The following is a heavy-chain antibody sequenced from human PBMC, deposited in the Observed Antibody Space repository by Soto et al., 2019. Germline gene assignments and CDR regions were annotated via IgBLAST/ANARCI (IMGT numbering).Heavy chain of an antibody. J-gene: IGHJ4*02. CDR1: GFTFGGYG. Sequence: GGSLRLSCAASGFTFGGYGMRWVRQAPGKGLEWVAVIWYDGSNKYYAESVKGRFTISRDNSKNTLYLQMNSLRAEDTAVYYCARDSHVGSGWQLTADYWGQGTLVTVSS. D-gene: IGHD6-19*01. CDR3: ARDSHVGSGWQLTADY. V-gene: IGHV3-33*01. CDR2: IWYDGSNK.